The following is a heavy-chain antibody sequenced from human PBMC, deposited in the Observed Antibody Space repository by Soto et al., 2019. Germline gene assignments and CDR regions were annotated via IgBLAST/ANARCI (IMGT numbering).Heavy chain of an antibody. CDR2: ISSSSSTI. D-gene: IGHD4-17*01. V-gene: IGHV3-48*02. CDR1: GFTFSSYS. J-gene: IGHJ6*02. Sequence: EVQLVESGGGLVQPGGSLRLSCAASGFTFSSYSMNWVRQAPGKGLEWVSYISSSSSTIYYADSVKGRFTISRDNAKNSLDLQMNSLRDEDTAVYYCAREDGDPPYYYYGMDVWGQGTTVTVSS. CDR3: AREDGDPPYYYYGMDV.